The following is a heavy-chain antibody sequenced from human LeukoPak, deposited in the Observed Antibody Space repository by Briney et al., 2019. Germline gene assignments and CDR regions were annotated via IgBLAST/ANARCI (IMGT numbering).Heavy chain of an antibody. CDR3: ARQEYCSGGSCYTWFDP. J-gene: IGHJ5*02. V-gene: IGHV5-51*01. CDR2: IYPADSDI. Sequence: GESLKISCKGSGYSITNYWIAWVRQMPGKGLEWMGIIYPADSDIRYSPSFQGQVTISAGKSISTAYLQWSSLKASDTAMYYCARQEYCSGGSCYTWFDPWGQGTLVTVSS. D-gene: IGHD2-15*01. CDR1: GYSITNYW.